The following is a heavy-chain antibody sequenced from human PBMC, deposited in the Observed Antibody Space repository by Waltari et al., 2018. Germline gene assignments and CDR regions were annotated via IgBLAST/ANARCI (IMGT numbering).Heavy chain of an antibody. J-gene: IGHJ5*02. V-gene: IGHV1-8*01. CDR1: GYTFTSHD. Sequence: VQLVQSGAELTKPGASVKVTCTASGYTFTSHDIHWVRQATGQGLEWMGWMNPNSGNTGYAQKFQGRVTMTRNTSISTAYMELSSLRSEDTAVYYCARGRASWFDPWGQGTLVTVSS. CDR3: ARGRASWFDP. CDR2: MNPNSGNT.